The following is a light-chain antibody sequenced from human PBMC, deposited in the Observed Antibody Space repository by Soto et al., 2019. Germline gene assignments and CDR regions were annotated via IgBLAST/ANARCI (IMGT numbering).Light chain of an antibody. CDR1: QSISSN. Sequence: EIVMTQSPATLSVSPGHRATLSCRASQSISSNLAWYQQKPGQAPRLLIYGASTRATGIPARFSGGGSGTEFTLTISSLQSEDFAVYYCQQYNNCSQTFGQGTKVDIK. J-gene: IGKJ1*01. CDR2: GAS. V-gene: IGKV3-15*01. CDR3: QQYNNCSQT.